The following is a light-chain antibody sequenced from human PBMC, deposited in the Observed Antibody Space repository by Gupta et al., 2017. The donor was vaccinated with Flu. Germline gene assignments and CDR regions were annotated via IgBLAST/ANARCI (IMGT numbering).Light chain of an antibody. J-gene: IGKJ2*01. CDR1: RVSSMY. Sequence: SVSLSTSVGDTIPISCPRSRVSSMYLAWYQQKPGQAPKLLIYGASSRHTGIPDRFSGSGSGTDFTLTISRLEPEDFAVYYCQQYGSSPYTFGQGTKLQIK. V-gene: IGKV3-20*01. CDR3: QQYGSSPYT. CDR2: GAS.